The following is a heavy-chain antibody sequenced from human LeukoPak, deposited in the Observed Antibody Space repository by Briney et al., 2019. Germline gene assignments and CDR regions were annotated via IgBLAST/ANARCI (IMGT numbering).Heavy chain of an antibody. V-gene: IGHV3-30*02. D-gene: IGHD3-22*01. CDR1: GFTFSSYG. CDR3: ASDTGFYGSSGYYPFDF. Sequence: GGSLRLSCAASGFTFSSYGMHWVRQAPGKGLEWVAFIRYDGSNKYYADSVKGRFTISRDNSKNTLSLQMNSLRTEDTAVYYCASDTGFYGSSGYYPFDFWGQGTLVTISS. CDR2: IRYDGSNK. J-gene: IGHJ4*02.